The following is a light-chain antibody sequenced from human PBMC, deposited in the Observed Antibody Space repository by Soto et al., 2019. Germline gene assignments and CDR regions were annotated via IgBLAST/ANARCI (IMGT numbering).Light chain of an antibody. Sequence: DIQMTQSPSSLSASLGDRVTITCRASQGIGVYLAWFQQKPGTVPKLLIYAASTLQSGVPSRFSGSGSGTDFTLTISSLQPEDVSTYYCQKYNSAPLTFGGGTKVEIK. CDR2: AAS. CDR3: QKYNSAPLT. V-gene: IGKV1-27*01. CDR1: QGIGVY. J-gene: IGKJ4*01.